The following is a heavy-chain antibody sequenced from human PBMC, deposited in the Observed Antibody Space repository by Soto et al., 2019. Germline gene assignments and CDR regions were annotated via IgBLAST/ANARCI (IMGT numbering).Heavy chain of an antibody. CDR2: ISYDGSNK. V-gene: IGHV3-30*18. J-gene: IGHJ4*02. CDR1: GFTFSSYG. Sequence: VGSLRLSCAASGFTFSSYGMHWVRQAPGKGLEWVAVISYDGSNKYYADSVKGRFTISRDNSKNTLYLQMNSLRAEDTAVYYCAKVGYYDILTGYPDYWGQGTLVTVSS. D-gene: IGHD3-9*01. CDR3: AKVGYYDILTGYPDY.